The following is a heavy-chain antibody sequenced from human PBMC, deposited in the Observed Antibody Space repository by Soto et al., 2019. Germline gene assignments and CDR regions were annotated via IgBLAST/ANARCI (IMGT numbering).Heavy chain of an antibody. CDR2: IYYSGST. CDR1: GDSISSSSYY. CDR3: ARSVVAATRWFDP. J-gene: IGHJ5*02. V-gene: IGHV4-39*01. Sequence: SETLSLTCTVSGDSISSSSYYWGWIRQPPGKGLEWIGSIYYSGSTYYNPSLKSRVTISVDTSKNQFSLKLSSVTAADTAVYYCARSVVAATRWFDPWGQGTLVTVSS. D-gene: IGHD2-15*01.